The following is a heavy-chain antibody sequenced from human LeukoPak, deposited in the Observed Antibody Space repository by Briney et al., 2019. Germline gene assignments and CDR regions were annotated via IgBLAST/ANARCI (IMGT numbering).Heavy chain of an antibody. V-gene: IGHV1-3*04. D-gene: IGHD3-10*01. CDR2: INTGNGNT. J-gene: IGHJ1*01. Sequence: ASVKVSCKTSGYTFTNYGMHWVRQAPRQSPEWMGWINTGNGNTKSSQKFQDRVTLTRDTSASTAYMELNCLSSEDTAVYYCARVPLDDASRHYYPHWGQGTLVTVSS. CDR3: ARVPLDDASRHYYPH. CDR1: GYTFTNYG.